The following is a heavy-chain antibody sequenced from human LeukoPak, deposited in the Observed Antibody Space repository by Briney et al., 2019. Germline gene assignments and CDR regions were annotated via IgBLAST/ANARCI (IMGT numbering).Heavy chain of an antibody. CDR3: TRWVDWYLDL. CDR1: GFTFRDHY. Sequence: GGSLRLSCAVAGFTFRDHYMAWVRQAPGKGLEWIARSRKRTKGYTTEYAASVRGRFTISRDDSKDSLYLQMNSLKTEDTAVYYCTRWVDWYLDLWGRGTLVTVSS. J-gene: IGHJ2*01. CDR2: SRKRTKGYTT. V-gene: IGHV3-72*01.